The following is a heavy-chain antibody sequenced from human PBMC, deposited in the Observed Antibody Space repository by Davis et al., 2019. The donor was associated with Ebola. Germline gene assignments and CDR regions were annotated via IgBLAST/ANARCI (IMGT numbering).Heavy chain of an antibody. CDR1: GGSFSGYY. D-gene: IGHD2-2*01. V-gene: IGHV4-34*01. CDR3: ASRSRGYCRSTSCSLGAH. CDR2: INHSGST. Sequence: SETLSLTCAVYGGSFSGYYWSWIRQPPGKGLEWIGEINHSGSTNYNPSLKSRVTISVDTSKNQFSLKLSSVTAADTAVYYCASRSRGYCRSTSCSLGAHWGQGTLVTVSS. J-gene: IGHJ4*02.